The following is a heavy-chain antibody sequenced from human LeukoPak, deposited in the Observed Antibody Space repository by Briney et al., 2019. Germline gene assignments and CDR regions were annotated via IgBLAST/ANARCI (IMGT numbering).Heavy chain of an antibody. CDR2: IFASGTT. J-gene: IGHJ4*02. CDR1: GGSLSSYY. CDR3: ARHMSMVAYFDY. Sequence: SETLSLTCTVSGGSLSSYYWSWIRQPPGKGLEWIGYIFASGTTNYIPSLRSRVTISVDRSKSQFSLRLSSVTAADTAVYYCARHMSMVAYFDYWGQGALVTVSS. D-gene: IGHD3-3*02. V-gene: IGHV4-4*09.